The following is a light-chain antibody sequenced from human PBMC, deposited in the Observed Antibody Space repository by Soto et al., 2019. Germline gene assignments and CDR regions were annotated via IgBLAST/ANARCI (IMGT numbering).Light chain of an antibody. CDR2: DAS. J-gene: IGKJ2*01. CDR3: QQYNSYSYA. Sequence: EIQMTQSPSTLSSSAGERVTLSCRASQSMSNYLAWYQQKPGKAPKLLIYDASSLESGVPARFSGSGSGTEFTLTISSLQPDDFAAYYCQQYNSYSYAFGQGTKLEIK. V-gene: IGKV1-5*01. CDR1: QSMSNY.